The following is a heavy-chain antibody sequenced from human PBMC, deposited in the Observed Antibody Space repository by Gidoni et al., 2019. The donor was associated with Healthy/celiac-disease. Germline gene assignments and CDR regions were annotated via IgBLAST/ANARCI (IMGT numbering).Heavy chain of an antibody. CDR2: IYWDDDK. Sequence: QITLKESGPTLVKPTQTLTLTCTFSGFSLSTSGVGVGWIRQPPGKALEWLALIYWDDDKRYSPSLKSRLTITKDTSKNQVVLTMTNMDPVDTATYYCAHSLGYCSGGSCYSASFVYWGQGTLVTVSS. CDR3: AHSLGYCSGGSCYSASFVY. CDR1: GFSLSTSGVG. V-gene: IGHV2-5*02. J-gene: IGHJ4*02. D-gene: IGHD2-15*01.